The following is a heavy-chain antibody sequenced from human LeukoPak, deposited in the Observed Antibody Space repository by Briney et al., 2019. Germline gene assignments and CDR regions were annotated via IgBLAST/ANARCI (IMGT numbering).Heavy chain of an antibody. CDR2: IKKDGCEK. CDR1: GFTFSKYW. J-gene: IGHJ4*02. V-gene: IGHV3-7*01. CDR3: ARDVDVAMYDY. Sequence: GGSLRFSCAASGFTFSKYWLSWVRQAPGKGLEWVANIKKDGCEKYYVDSVKGRFTISRDNAKNSLYLQMNSLRAEDTAVYYCARDVDVAMYDYWGQGTLVTVSS. D-gene: IGHD5-18*01.